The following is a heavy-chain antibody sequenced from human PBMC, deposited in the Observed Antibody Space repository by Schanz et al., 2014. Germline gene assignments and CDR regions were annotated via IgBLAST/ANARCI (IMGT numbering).Heavy chain of an antibody. CDR3: ARAQGVIRLYYGVDV. Sequence: QVQLVESGGGVVQPGRSLRLSCAASGFTFRSYGMHWVRQAPGKGLEWVSTIYSSGSTYYADSVRGRFTISRDNSMNTVYLQMNSLRSDDAAVYYCARAQGVIRLYYGVDVWGQGTTVNGSS. CDR1: GFTFRSYG. D-gene: IGHD3-10*01. V-gene: IGHV3-NL1*01. J-gene: IGHJ6*02. CDR2: IYSSGST.